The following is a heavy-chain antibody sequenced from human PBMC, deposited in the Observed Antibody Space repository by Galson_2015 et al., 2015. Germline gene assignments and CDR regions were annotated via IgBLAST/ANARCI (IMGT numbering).Heavy chain of an antibody. CDR2: IIPIFGTA. D-gene: IGHD6-13*01. V-gene: IGHV1-69*06. Sequence: SVKVSCKASGGTFSSYAISWVRQAPGQGLEWMGGIIPIFGTANYAQKFQGRVTITADKSTSTAYMELSSLRSEDTAVYYCARVIAGLDYYYMDVWGKGTTVTVSS. CDR3: ARVIAGLDYYYMDV. CDR1: GGTFSSYA. J-gene: IGHJ6*03.